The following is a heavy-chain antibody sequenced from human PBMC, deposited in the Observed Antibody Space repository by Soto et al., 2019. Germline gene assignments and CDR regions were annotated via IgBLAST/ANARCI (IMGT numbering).Heavy chain of an antibody. CDR3: TTGSVEGY. D-gene: IGHD3-3*01. CDR2: IKTKTQGETT. V-gene: IGHV3-15*07. CDR1: GFSISSAW. Sequence: EVQLVESGGGLVKPGGSLRLSCAASGFSISSAWMNWVRQAPGKGLEWVGRIKTKTQGETTDYPAPVEGRFTITRDDSKNTLYLQMNSLKMEDTVVYYCTTGSVEGYWGQGTLVTVSS. J-gene: IGHJ4*02.